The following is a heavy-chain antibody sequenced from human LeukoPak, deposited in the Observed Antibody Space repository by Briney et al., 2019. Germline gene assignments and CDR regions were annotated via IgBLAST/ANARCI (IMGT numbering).Heavy chain of an antibody. V-gene: IGHV3-48*03. D-gene: IGHD3-22*01. CDR3: AITADYYDSSGPPQGFDP. J-gene: IGHJ5*02. CDR1: GFTFSSYE. CDR2: ISSRDSII. Sequence: GGSLRLSCAASGFTFSSYEMNWVRQAPGKGLEWVSYISSRDSIIYYADSVKGRFTISRDNAKNSLYLQMNSLRAEDTAVYYCAITADYYDSSGPPQGFDPWGQGTLVSVSS.